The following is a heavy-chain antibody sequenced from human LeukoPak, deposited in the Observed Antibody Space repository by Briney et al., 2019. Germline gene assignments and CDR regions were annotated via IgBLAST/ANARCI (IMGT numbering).Heavy chain of an antibody. CDR3: ARGSADGFDI. V-gene: IGHV1-18*01. CDR1: GYTFTSYA. D-gene: IGHD3-10*01. CDR2: ISTYNGHT. Sequence: GASVKVSCKPSGYTFTSYALSWVRQAPGQGLEWMGWISTYNGHTNYAQKFQGRVTMTTDTSTSTSYMELRSLTSNDTAVYFCARGSADGFDIWGQGTMVIVPS. J-gene: IGHJ3*02.